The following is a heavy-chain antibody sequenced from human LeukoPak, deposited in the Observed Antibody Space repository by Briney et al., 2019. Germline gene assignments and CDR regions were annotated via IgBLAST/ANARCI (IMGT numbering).Heavy chain of an antibody. D-gene: IGHD3-16*01. Sequence: TSETLSLTCTVSGYSISSGYYWGWIRQPPGKGLEWIGSIYHSGSTYYNPSLKSRVTISVDTSKNQFSLKLSSVTAADTAVYYCARDRALGSGKYYFDYWGQGTPVTVSS. V-gene: IGHV4-38-2*02. CDR1: GYSISSGYY. CDR2: IYHSGST. J-gene: IGHJ4*02. CDR3: ARDRALGSGKYYFDY.